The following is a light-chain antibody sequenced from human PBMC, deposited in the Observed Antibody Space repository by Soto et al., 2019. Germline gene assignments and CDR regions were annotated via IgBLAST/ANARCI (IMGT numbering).Light chain of an antibody. Sequence: DIQMTQSPSSLSASVGDRVTISCRASQSISRYLNWYQQKPGQPPKLLIYWASSRESGVPDRFSGSGSGTLFTLTISSLQAEDVAVYYCQQFYSTPLTFGGGTKVEIK. V-gene: IGKV4-1*01. CDR3: QQFYSTPLT. CDR2: WAS. CDR1: QSISRY. J-gene: IGKJ4*01.